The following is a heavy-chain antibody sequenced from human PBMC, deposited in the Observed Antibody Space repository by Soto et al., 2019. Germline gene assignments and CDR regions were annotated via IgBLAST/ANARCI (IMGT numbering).Heavy chain of an antibody. J-gene: IGHJ4*02. CDR1: GFTFSSYS. Sequence: VQLVESGGGLVKPGESLRLSCAASGFTFSSYSMHWVRQAPGKGLEWVAVISYDGSNKYYADSVKGRFTNSRDNSKNTLYLQMNSLRAEDTAVYYCAKDREGYFDYWGQGTLVTVSS. CDR3: AKDREGYFDY. D-gene: IGHD1-26*01. V-gene: IGHV3-30*18. CDR2: ISYDGSNK.